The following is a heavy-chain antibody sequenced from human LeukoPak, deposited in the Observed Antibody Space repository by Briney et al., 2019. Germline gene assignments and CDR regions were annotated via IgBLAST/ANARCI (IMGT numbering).Heavy chain of an antibody. J-gene: IGHJ6*03. D-gene: IGHD3-10*01. CDR1: GYTFTSYD. V-gene: IGHV1-8*01. CDR3: ARGPLALLLWFGDPRRYYYYYMDV. CDR2: MNPNSGNT. Sequence: ASVKVSCKASGYTFTSYDINWVRQATGQGLEWMGWMNPNSGNTGYAQKFQGRVTMTRNTSISTAYMELSSLRSEDTAVYYCARGPLALLLWFGDPRRYYYYYMDVWGKGTTVTISS.